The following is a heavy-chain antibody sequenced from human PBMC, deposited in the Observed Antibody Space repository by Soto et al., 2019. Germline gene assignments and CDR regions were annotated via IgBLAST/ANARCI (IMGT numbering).Heavy chain of an antibody. D-gene: IGHD3-9*01. CDR1: GYTFTSYG. CDR2: ISAHNGNT. V-gene: IGHV1-18*01. Sequence: ASVKVSCKASGYTFTSYGISWVRQAPGLGLEWMGWISAHNGNTNYAQKLQGRVTMTADTSTSTAYMELRSLRSDDTAVYYCARENRYYDILTGLYYYYGMDVWGQGTTVTVSS. CDR3: ARENRYYDILTGLYYYYGMDV. J-gene: IGHJ6*02.